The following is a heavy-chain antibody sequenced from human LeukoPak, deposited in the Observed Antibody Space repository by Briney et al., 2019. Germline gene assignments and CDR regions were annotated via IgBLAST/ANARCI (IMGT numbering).Heavy chain of an antibody. Sequence: GGALRLSCAASGFTFSNYWRHWVRQAPGKGRVWVSRINSDGSSTSYADCVKGRFTISRDNAKNSLYLQMNSLRAEDTAVYYCARDLYSSSYPAFDAFDIWGQGTMVTVSS. J-gene: IGHJ3*02. V-gene: IGHV3-74*01. CDR1: GFTFSNYW. CDR2: INSDGSST. D-gene: IGHD6-6*01. CDR3: ARDLYSSSYPAFDAFDI.